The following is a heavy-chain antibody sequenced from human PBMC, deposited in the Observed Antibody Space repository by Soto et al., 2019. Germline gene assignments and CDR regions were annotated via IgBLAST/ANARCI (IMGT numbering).Heavy chain of an antibody. CDR3: ARLPPSGYDFGVDY. V-gene: IGHV4-34*01. J-gene: IGHJ4*02. CDR2: INHSGST. D-gene: IGHD5-12*01. Sequence: PSETLSLTCAVYGGSFSGYYWSWIRQPPGKGLEWIGEINHSGSTNYNPSLKSRVTISVDTSKNQFSLKLSSVTAADTAVYYCARLPPSGYDFGVDYWGQGTLVTV. CDR1: GGSFSGYY.